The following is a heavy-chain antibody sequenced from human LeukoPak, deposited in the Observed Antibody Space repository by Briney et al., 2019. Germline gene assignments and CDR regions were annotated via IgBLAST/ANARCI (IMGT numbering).Heavy chain of an antibody. V-gene: IGHV4-30-4*01. CDR3: ARDPHILTGYCWFDP. J-gene: IGHJ5*02. CDR2: IYYSGST. Sequence: SETLSLTCTVSGGSISSGDYYWSWIRQPPGKGLEWIGYIYYSGSTYYNPSLKSRVTISVDTSKNQFSLKLSSVTAADTAVYYCARDPHILTGYCWFDPWGQGTLVTVSS. D-gene: IGHD3-9*01. CDR1: GGSISSGDYY.